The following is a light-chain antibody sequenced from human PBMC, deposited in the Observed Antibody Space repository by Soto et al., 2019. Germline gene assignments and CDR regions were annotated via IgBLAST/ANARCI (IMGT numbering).Light chain of an antibody. V-gene: IGLV2-14*01. Sequence: QSALTQPASVSGSPGQSITISCTGNSSDVGGYNFVSWYQHHPGKAPKLMIYEVSNRPSGVSNRFSGSKSGNTASLTISGLQAEDEADYYCGSYTTSSTLVFGTGTKLTVL. CDR3: GSYTTSSTLV. J-gene: IGLJ1*01. CDR2: EVS. CDR1: SSDVGGYNF.